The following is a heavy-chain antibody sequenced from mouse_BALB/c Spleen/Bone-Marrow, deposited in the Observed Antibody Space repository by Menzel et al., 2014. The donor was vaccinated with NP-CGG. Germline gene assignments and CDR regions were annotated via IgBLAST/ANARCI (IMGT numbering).Heavy chain of an antibody. CDR2: INPYSDGT. Sequence: VQLQQSGPELVKPGASVKMSCKASGYTFTAYVMHWVKQKPGQGLEWIGYINPYSDGTKNNEMFKGKATLTSDKSSSTAYMELSSLTSEDSAVYYCAREGGLRRGDYYAMDYWGQGTSVTVSS. CDR3: AREGGLRRGDYYAMDY. CDR1: GYTFTAYV. V-gene: IGHV1-14*01. J-gene: IGHJ4*01. D-gene: IGHD2-4*01.